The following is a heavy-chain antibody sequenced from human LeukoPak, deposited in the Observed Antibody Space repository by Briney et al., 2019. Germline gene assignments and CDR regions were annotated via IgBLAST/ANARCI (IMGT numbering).Heavy chain of an antibody. D-gene: IGHD6-19*01. Sequence: SETLSLTCAVSGGSFSAFFWSWIRQPPGKGLEWIGYIYYSGSTKYNPSLKSRVTISEDTSKNQFSLKLSSVTAADTAVYYCARDDAFRGSGWYTVQSPWGQGTLVTVSS. CDR1: GGSFSAFF. CDR2: IYYSGST. J-gene: IGHJ5*02. CDR3: ARDDAFRGSGWYTVQSP. V-gene: IGHV4-59*01.